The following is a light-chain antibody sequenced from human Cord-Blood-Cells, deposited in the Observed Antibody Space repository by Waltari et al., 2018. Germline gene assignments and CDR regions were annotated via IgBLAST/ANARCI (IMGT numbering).Light chain of an antibody. CDR1: SRVSSY. Sequence: EIVLTQSPATLSLSPGERATLSCRASSRVSSYLAWHQQKPGHAPRLPIYDATNRATGIPARFSGSGTGTDFTLTIGSLEPEDFAVYDCQQRSNWPPTFGQGTKVEIK. J-gene: IGKJ1*01. V-gene: IGKV3-11*01. CDR3: QQRSNWPPT. CDR2: DAT.